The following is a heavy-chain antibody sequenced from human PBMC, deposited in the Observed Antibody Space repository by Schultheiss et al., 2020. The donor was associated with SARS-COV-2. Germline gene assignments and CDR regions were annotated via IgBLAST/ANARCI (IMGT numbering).Heavy chain of an antibody. J-gene: IGHJ4*02. CDR2: IYPDDSDT. CDR3: ARSTTGYYDGGAYLDY. Sequence: GGSLRLSCQGSGYRFTSYWIAWMRQMPGKGLEWMGIIYPDDSDTRYSPSFQGQVTISADKSISTAYLQWSSLKASDTAMYYCARSTTGYYDGGAYLDYWGQGTLVTVSS. CDR1: GYRFTSYW. V-gene: IGHV5-51*01. D-gene: IGHD3-22*01.